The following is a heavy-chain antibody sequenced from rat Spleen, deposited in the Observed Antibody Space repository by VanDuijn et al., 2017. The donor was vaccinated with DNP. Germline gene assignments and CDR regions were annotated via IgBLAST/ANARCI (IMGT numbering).Heavy chain of an antibody. J-gene: IGHJ3*01. CDR3: SRDDGYNRPFAY. D-gene: IGHD1-4*01. V-gene: IGHV5-7*01. Sequence: EVQLVESGGGLVQPGRSLKLSCAASGFTFSDYNMAWVRQSPTKGLEWLATISTNGDSSFYRDSVKGRFTISRDNAGDTLYLQMNSLKSEDTATYFCSRDDGYNRPFAYWGQGTLVTVSS. CDR2: ISTNGDSS. CDR1: GFTFSDYN.